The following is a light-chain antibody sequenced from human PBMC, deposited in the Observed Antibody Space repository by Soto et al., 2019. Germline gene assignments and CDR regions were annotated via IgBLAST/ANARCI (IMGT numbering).Light chain of an antibody. Sequence: SQNIVNWLAWYQQKPGKAPNLLIYKTSTLQRGVPSRFSGSGSGTEFTLTISSLQPDDFATYYCQQYDSHPMYTFXQGTKVDIK. CDR2: KTS. CDR1: QNIVNW. J-gene: IGKJ2*01. CDR3: QQYDSHPMYT. V-gene: IGKV1-5*03.